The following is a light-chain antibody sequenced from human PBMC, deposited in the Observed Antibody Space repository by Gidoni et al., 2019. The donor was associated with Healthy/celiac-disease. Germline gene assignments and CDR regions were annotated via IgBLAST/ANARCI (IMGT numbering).Light chain of an antibody. CDR3: NSRDSSGNRGV. CDR1: SLRIYY. CDR2: GKN. J-gene: IGLJ2*01. V-gene: IGLV3-19*01. Sequence: SSELTQDPAVSVALGQTVRITCQGDSLRIYYASWYKQKPGQAPVLVIYGKNNRPSGIPDRFSGSSSGNTASLTITGAQAEDEADYYCNSRDSSGNRGVFGGGTKLTVL.